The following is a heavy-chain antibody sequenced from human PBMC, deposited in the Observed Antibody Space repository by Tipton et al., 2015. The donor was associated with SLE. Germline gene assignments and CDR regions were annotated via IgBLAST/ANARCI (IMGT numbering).Heavy chain of an antibody. V-gene: IGHV1-18*01. D-gene: IGHD4-17*01. CDR3: ARATTVTTLGWYFDY. J-gene: IGHJ4*02. CDR1: GYTFTSYG. CDR2: ISAYNGNT. Sequence: QSGAEVKKPGASVKVSCKASGYTFTSYGISWVRQAPGQGLEWMGWISAYNGNTNYAQKLQGRVTMTRNTSISTAYMELSSLRSEDTAVYYCARATTVTTLGWYFDYWGQGTLVTVSS.